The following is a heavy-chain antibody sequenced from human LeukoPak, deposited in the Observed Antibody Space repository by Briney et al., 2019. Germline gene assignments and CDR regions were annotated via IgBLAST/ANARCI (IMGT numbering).Heavy chain of an antibody. Sequence: GGSLRLSCAASGFSFSSYGMHWVRQAPGKGLEWVAVISNDGSIIKYGDSVKGRFTISRDNSKNTLYVQMNSLRTDDAAVYYCAKSKSPYPMDYIFDFWGQGTLVTVSS. D-gene: IGHD4-11*01. CDR2: ISNDGSII. CDR3: AKSKSPYPMDYIFDF. V-gene: IGHV3-30*18. J-gene: IGHJ4*02. CDR1: GFSFSSYG.